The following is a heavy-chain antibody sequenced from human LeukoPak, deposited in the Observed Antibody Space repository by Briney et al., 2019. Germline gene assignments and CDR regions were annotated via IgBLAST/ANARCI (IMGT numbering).Heavy chain of an antibody. CDR2: IYYSGST. D-gene: IGHD3-10*01. CDR1: GGSISSHY. CDR3: ARDFGSVAFDI. J-gene: IGHJ3*02. V-gene: IGHV4-59*11. Sequence: PSETLSLTCTVSGGSISSHYWSWIRQPPGKGLEWIGYIYYSGSTNYNPSLKSRVTISVDTSKNQFSLKLSSVTAADPAVYYGARDFGSVAFDIWGQGTMVTVSA.